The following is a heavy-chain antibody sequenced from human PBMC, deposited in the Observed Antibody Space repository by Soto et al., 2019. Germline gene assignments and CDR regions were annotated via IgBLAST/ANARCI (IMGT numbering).Heavy chain of an antibody. CDR3: ARGPPEPGIAVAGTVEYFQH. CDR2: IIPIFGTA. J-gene: IGHJ1*01. CDR1: GGTFSSYA. D-gene: IGHD6-19*01. V-gene: IGHV1-69*01. Sequence: QVQLVQSGAEVKKPGSSVKVSCKASGGTFSSYAVSWVRQAPGRGLEWMGGIIPIFGTANYAQKIQGRVTITADESTSSAYMELSSLRSEDTVVYFCARGPPEPGIAVAGTVEYFQHWGQGTLVTVSS.